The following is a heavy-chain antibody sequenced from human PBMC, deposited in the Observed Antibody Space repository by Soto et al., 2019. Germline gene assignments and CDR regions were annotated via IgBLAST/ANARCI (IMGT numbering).Heavy chain of an antibody. CDR1: GGSFSGYY. CDR2: INHSGST. V-gene: IGHV4-34*01. Sequence: PSETLSLTCAVYGGSFSGYYWTWIRQPPGTGLEWIGEINHSGSTNYNPSLKSRVTISVDTSKNQFSLKLSSVTAADTAVYYCGRGMEGGYQGRYYYGRGVGGKGTRATAPS. J-gene: IGHJ6*04. CDR3: GRGMEGGYQGRYYYGRGV. D-gene: IGHD2-2*01.